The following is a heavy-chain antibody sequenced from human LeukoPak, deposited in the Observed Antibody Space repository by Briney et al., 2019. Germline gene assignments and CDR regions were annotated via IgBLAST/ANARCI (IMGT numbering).Heavy chain of an antibody. CDR3: AKAVSPRTRGITAAPFDY. CDR1: GFTFSSYA. CDR2: ISGSGGTT. D-gene: IGHD6-13*01. Sequence: GGSLRLSCAASGFTFSSYAMNWVRQAPGKGLEWVSTISGSGGTTDYTDSVKGRFTISRDNSKNTLYLQMNSLRAEDTAVYYCAKAVSPRTRGITAAPFDYWGQGTLVTVSS. V-gene: IGHV3-23*01. J-gene: IGHJ4*02.